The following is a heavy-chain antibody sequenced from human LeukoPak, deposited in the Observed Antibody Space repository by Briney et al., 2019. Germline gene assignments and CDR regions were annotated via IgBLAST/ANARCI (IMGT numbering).Heavy chain of an antibody. CDR3: AREYSSSWKALDY. D-gene: IGHD6-13*01. Sequence: ASVKVSCKASGYTFTGYYIHWVRQAPGQGLDWMGRINPNNGGTNYAQKLQGRVTMTTDTSTSTAYMELRSLRSDDTAVYYCAREYSSSWKALDYWGQGTLVTVSS. CDR1: GYTFTGYY. CDR2: INPNNGGT. J-gene: IGHJ4*02. V-gene: IGHV1-2*06.